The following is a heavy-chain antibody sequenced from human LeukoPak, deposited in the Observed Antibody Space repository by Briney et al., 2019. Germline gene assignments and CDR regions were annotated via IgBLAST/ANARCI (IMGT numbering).Heavy chain of an antibody. Sequence: GGSLRLSCAASGFTISSNYMNWVRQAPGKGLEWVSSISSSSSYIYYADSVKGRFTISRDNAKNSLYLQMNSLRAEDTAVYYCARDTVDTAMVLDYWGQGTLVTVSS. CDR3: ARDTVDTAMVLDY. V-gene: IGHV3-21*01. CDR1: GFTISSNY. CDR2: ISSSSSYI. D-gene: IGHD5-18*01. J-gene: IGHJ4*02.